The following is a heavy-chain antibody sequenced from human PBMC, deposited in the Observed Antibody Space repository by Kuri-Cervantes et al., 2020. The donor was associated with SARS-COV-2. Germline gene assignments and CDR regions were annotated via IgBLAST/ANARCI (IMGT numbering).Heavy chain of an antibody. CDR1: GFTFSSYW. CDR3: ARDRTILDYFDY. Sequence: GGSLRLSCAASGFTFSSYWMSWIRQAPGKGLEWVSYISSSGSTIYYADSVKGRFTISRDNAKNTLYLQMNSLRAEDTAVYYCARDRTILDYFDYWGQGTLVTVSS. D-gene: IGHD3-9*01. V-gene: IGHV3-11*04. J-gene: IGHJ4*02. CDR2: ISSSGSTI.